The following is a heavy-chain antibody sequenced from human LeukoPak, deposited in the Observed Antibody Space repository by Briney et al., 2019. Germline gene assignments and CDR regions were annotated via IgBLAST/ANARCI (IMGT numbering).Heavy chain of an antibody. V-gene: IGHV4-59*01. D-gene: IGHD6-19*01. J-gene: IGHJ4*02. Sequence: PSETLSLTCTVSGGSITSYYWSWIRQPPGKGLEWIGYIYYSGSTNNNPSLKSRVTISVDTSKNQFSLKLSSVTAADTAVYYCARVSGSGWYYYFDYWGQGTLVTVSS. CDR1: GGSITSYY. CDR2: IYYSGST. CDR3: ARVSGSGWYYYFDY.